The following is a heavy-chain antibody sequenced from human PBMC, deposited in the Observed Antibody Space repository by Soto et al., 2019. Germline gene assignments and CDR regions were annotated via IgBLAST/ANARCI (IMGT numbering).Heavy chain of an antibody. CDR2: IYYSGST. Sequence: SETLSLTCTVSGGSICSYYWSWIRQPPGKGLEWIGYIYYSGSTNYNPSLKSRVTISVDTSKNQFSLKLSSVTAADTAVYYCAGRYYDFWSGYYYPVWGQGTTVTVSS. V-gene: IGHV4-59*01. D-gene: IGHD3-3*01. CDR1: GGSICSYY. CDR3: AGRYYDFWSGYYYPV. J-gene: IGHJ6*02.